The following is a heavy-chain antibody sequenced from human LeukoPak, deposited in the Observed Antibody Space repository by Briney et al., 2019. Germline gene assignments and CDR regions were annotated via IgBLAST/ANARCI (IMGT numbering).Heavy chain of an antibody. Sequence: SQTLSLTCTVSGAAISSDAYYWNWIRQPPGKGLEWIGYIYHSGSTYYNPSLKSRVTISVDRSKNQFSLKLSSVTAADTAVYYCARDEGAAGNDAFDIWGQGTMVTVSS. CDR1: GAAISSDAYY. J-gene: IGHJ3*02. CDR2: IYHSGST. CDR3: ARDEGAAGNDAFDI. D-gene: IGHD6-13*01. V-gene: IGHV4-30-2*01.